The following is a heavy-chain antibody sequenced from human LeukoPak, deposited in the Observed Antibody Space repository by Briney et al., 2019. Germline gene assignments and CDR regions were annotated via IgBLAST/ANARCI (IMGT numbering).Heavy chain of an antibody. Sequence: PSETLSLTCTVSGGSISSYYWSWIRQPPGKGLEWIGYIYYSGSTNYNPSLKSRVTISVDTSKNQFSLKLSSVTAADTAVYYCARAGDSNYVYSWFDPWGQGTLVTVSS. CDR1: GGSISSYY. CDR3: ARAGDSNYVYSWFDP. V-gene: IGHV4-59*08. D-gene: IGHD4-11*01. CDR2: IYYSGST. J-gene: IGHJ5*02.